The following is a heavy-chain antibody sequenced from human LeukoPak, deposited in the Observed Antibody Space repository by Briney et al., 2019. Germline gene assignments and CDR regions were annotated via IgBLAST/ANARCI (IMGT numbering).Heavy chain of an antibody. J-gene: IGHJ5*01. D-gene: IGHD6-19*01. V-gene: IGHV3-64D*06. CDR1: GFTFSRYA. CDR2: IISNGGST. Sequence: PGGSLRLSCSASGFTFSRYAMHWVRQAPGEGLEYGSAIISNGGSTYYAASVRGRFSISRDNSKSTLYLQLSTLRADDTATYYCAKPISGGLAVTADWFHPWGQGTLVVVSS. CDR3: AKPISGGLAVTADWFHP.